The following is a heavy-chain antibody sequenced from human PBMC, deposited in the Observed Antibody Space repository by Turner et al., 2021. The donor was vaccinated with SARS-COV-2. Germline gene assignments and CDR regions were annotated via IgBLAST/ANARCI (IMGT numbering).Heavy chain of an antibody. Sequence: QLQLQESGPGLGKPSEPLSLTCTVPGGSISSSSFYWGWIRQPPGKGLEWIGSIFYSGSTYYNPSLKSRVTISVDTPKNQFSLKLSSVTAADTAVYYCASLVDTLDYYYGMDVWGQGTTVTVSS. CDR3: ASLVDTLDYYYGMDV. CDR1: GGSISSSSFY. CDR2: IFYSGST. V-gene: IGHV4-39*01. D-gene: IGHD5-18*01. J-gene: IGHJ6*02.